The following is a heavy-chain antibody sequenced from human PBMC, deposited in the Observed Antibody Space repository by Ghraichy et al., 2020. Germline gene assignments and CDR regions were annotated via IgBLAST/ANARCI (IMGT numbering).Heavy chain of an antibody. V-gene: IGHV4-59*08. J-gene: IGHJ4*02. Sequence: ETLSLTCTVSGGSISSYYWSWIRQPPGKGLEWIGYIYYSGSTNYNPSLKSRVTISVDTSKNQFSLKLSSVTAADTAVYYCARTSGPLYYFDSWGQGTLVTVSS. CDR3: ARTSGPLYYFDS. CDR1: GGSISSYY. D-gene: IGHD2-15*01. CDR2: IYYSGST.